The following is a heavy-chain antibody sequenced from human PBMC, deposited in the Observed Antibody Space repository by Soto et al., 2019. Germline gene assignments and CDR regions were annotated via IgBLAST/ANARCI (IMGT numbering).Heavy chain of an antibody. CDR3: ARGGFGDYVFHFDY. D-gene: IGHD4-17*01. Sequence: ASVKVSCKASGYTFTGYYMHWVRQAPGQGLEWMGWINPNSGGTNYAQKFQGWVTMTRDTSISTAYMELSRLRSDGTAVYYCARGGFGDYVFHFDYWGQGTLVTVS. J-gene: IGHJ4*02. CDR1: GYTFTGYY. V-gene: IGHV1-2*04. CDR2: INPNSGGT.